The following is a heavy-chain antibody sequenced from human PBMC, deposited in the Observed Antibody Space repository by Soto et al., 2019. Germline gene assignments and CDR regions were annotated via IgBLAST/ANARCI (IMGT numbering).Heavy chain of an antibody. Sequence: EVQLSESGGDLRQPGGSLRLSCAASGFTFTNYAMTWVRQTPGKGLEWVSGISASGGLKYYADSVRGRFTVSRDNSKNIRYRQMDNLRDEDTALYYCAREVGAPSSWLDPWGQGTQVTVSS. J-gene: IGHJ5*02. V-gene: IGHV3-23*01. CDR1: GFTFTNYA. D-gene: IGHD1-26*01. CDR3: AREVGAPSSWLDP. CDR2: ISASGGLK.